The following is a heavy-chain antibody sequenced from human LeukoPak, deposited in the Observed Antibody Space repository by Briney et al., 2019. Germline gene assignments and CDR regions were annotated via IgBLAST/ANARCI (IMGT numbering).Heavy chain of an antibody. CDR3: ARDSRQYSPDY. Sequence: VASVKVSCKASGYTLTSYYMHWVRQAPGQGLEWMGIINPSGGSAGYAQKFQGRVSMTRDTSTSTVYMELSSLRSEDTAVYYCARDSRQYSPDYWGQGTLVTVSS. V-gene: IGHV1-46*01. D-gene: IGHD2-21*01. J-gene: IGHJ4*02. CDR2: INPSGGSA. CDR1: GYTLTSYY.